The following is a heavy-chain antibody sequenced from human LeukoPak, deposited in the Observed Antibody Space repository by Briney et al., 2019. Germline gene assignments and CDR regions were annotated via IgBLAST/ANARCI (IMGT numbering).Heavy chain of an antibody. J-gene: IGHJ4*02. CDR2: INPNSGGT. Sequence: ASVKVSCKASGYTFTGYYMHWVRQAPGQGLEWMGWINPNSGGTNYAQKFQGRVTMTRDTSISTAYMELSRLRSDDTAVYYCARVERVRCSGGSCYPPPVDYWGQGTLVTVSS. CDR1: GYTFTGYY. CDR3: ARVERVRCSGGSCYPPPVDY. D-gene: IGHD2-15*01. V-gene: IGHV1-2*02.